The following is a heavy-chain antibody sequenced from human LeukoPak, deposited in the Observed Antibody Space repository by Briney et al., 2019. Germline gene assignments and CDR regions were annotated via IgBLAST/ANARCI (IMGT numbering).Heavy chain of an antibody. D-gene: IGHD4-17*01. CDR3: ARDLGYGDYGPWVDY. CDR1: GFTFSSYG. CDR2: ISGSGGST. J-gene: IGHJ4*02. V-gene: IGHV3-23*01. Sequence: GGTLRLSCAASGFTFSSYGMSWVRQAPGKGLEWVSAISGSGGSTYYADSVKGRFTISRDSSKNTLYLQMNSLRAEDTAVYYCARDLGYGDYGPWVDYWGQGTLVTVSS.